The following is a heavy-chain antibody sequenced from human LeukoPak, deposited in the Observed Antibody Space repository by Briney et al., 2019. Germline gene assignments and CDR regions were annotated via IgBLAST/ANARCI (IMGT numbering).Heavy chain of an antibody. CDR2: IYNNGNT. CDR1: GSTVSSKY. D-gene: IGHD4-17*01. J-gene: IGHJ4*02. Sequence: GGSLRLSCAASGSTVSSKYMSWVRQAPGKGLEWVSVIYNNGNTHYADSVKGRFIISRDNSKNTLYLQMNSLRVEDTAVYYCARVGGDQVGYWGQGTLVTVSS. V-gene: IGHV3-53*01. CDR3: ARVGGDQVGY.